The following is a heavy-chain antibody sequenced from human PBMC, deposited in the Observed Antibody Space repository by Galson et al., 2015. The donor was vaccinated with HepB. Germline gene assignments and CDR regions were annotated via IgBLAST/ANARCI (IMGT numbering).Heavy chain of an antibody. CDR1: GYTFTSYA. CDR3: ARGPIVGATPDY. D-gene: IGHD1-26*01. Sequence: SCKASGYTFTSYAMHWVRQAPGQRLEWMGWINAGNGNTKYSQKFQGRVTITRDTSASTAYMELSSLRSEDTAVYYCARGPIVGATPDYWGQGTLVTVSS. CDR2: INAGNGNT. V-gene: IGHV1-3*01. J-gene: IGHJ4*02.